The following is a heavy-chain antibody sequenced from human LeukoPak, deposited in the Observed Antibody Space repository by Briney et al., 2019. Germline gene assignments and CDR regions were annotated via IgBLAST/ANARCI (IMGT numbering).Heavy chain of an antibody. V-gene: IGHV3-43*01. CDR1: GFTFDDYT. J-gene: IGHJ4*02. CDR2: INRDGGVT. CDR3: TKADDSSGYLPAQ. Sequence: GESLRLFCVASGFTFDDYTMHWVRQAPGKGLEWVSLINRDGGVTKYGGSVKGRFAISRDNNKNSLSLQMNSLRPEDTAVYYCTKADDSSGYLPAQWGQGTLVTVSS. D-gene: IGHD3-22*01.